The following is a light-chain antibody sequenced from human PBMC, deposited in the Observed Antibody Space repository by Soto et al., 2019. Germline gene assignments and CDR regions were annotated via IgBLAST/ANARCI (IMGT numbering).Light chain of an antibody. J-gene: IGLJ1*01. V-gene: IGLV1-44*01. CDR2: VNT. Sequence: QSALTQPPSASGTPGQRVTISCSGGSSNIGANTVNWYQQLPGTAPKLLIYVNTQRPSGVPDRFSGSKSGTSSSLAISGLQSEDEADYYCAAWDDSLNGYVFGTGTKATVL. CDR3: AAWDDSLNGYV. CDR1: SSNIGANT.